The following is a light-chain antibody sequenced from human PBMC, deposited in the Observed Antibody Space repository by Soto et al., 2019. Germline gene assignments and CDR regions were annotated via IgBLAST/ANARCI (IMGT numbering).Light chain of an antibody. V-gene: IGKV1-13*02. CDR3: QQSYSTPRT. CDR2: DAS. CDR1: QGVSNA. J-gene: IGKJ1*01. Sequence: AIQLTQSPSSLSAFVGDRVTIACRASQGVSNALAWYQQKPGQPPNLLIYDASSLKSGVPSRFSGSGSGTDFTLTISSLQPEDFATYYCQQSYSTPRTFGQGTKVDIK.